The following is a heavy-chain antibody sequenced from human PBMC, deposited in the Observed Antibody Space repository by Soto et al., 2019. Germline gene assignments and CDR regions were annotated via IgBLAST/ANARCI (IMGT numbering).Heavy chain of an antibody. J-gene: IGHJ5*02. CDR2: IHPSGDT. Sequence: QVQLQQWGAGLLKPSETLSLTCAVHSGSFSSYYCTWTRQPPGKALEWIGEIHPSGDTDYNPSLSNRVAISLDNSKSQFSLRVTSVTAEDTAVYFCSRGRDPRNGGRTWGQGTLVTVSS. CDR1: SGSFSSYY. CDR3: SRGRDPRNGGRT. D-gene: IGHD7-27*01. V-gene: IGHV4-34*02.